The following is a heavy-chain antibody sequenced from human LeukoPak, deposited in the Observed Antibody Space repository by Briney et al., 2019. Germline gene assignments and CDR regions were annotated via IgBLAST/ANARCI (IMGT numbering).Heavy chain of an antibody. CDR2: IYYNGRT. CDR3: AGPRRLLDY. J-gene: IGHJ4*02. V-gene: IGHV4-39*07. CDR1: GGSTSSTNYY. D-gene: IGHD1-1*01. Sequence: SETLSLICSVSGGSTSSTNYYWGWIRQPPGKGLECIGSIYYNGRTYYNPSLKSRVTISVDTSKNQFSLKLSSVTAADTAVYYCAGPRRLLDYWGQGTLVTVSS.